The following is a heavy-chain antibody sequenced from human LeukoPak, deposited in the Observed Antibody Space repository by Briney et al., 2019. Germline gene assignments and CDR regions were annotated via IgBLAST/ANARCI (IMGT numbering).Heavy chain of an antibody. V-gene: IGHV4-34*01. CDR3: ARGAAGYSYG. CDR1: GGSFSCYY. Sequence: SETLSLTCAVYGGSFSCYYWSWIRQPPGKGLEWIGEINHSGSTNYNPSLKSRVTISIDTSKNQFSLRLSSVTAADTAVYYCARGAAGYSYGWGQGTLVTVSS. J-gene: IGHJ4*02. CDR2: INHSGST. D-gene: IGHD5-18*01.